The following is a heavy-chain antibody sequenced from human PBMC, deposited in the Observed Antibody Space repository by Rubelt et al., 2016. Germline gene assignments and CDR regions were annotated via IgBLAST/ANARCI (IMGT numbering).Heavy chain of an antibody. Sequence: QVQLQESGPGLVKPSETLSLTCTVSGGSINSYYWSWIRQPPGKGLEWIGHIYYSGSTNNNPSLRRRVTIPVDTSKNQCSLKLNSVTAADTAVYYCARSGKQWDALDYWGQGTLVTVSS. CDR1: GGSINSYY. CDR2: IYYSGST. J-gene: IGHJ4*02. D-gene: IGHD6-19*01. CDR3: ARSGKQWDALDY. V-gene: IGHV4-59*08.